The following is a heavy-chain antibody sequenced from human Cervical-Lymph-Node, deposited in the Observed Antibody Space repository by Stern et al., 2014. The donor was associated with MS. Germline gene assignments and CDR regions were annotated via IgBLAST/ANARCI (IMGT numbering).Heavy chain of an antibody. Sequence: EVQLVESGGALVQPGGSLRLSCVASGVTFRYYWMHWFRQTQEKGLVCVSRINRYAPITNRADSVRGRFTISRDNARNTLYLQMNSLRAEDTAVYYCTKDTYGPEDYWGQGTSVTVSS. V-gene: IGHV3-74*02. CDR1: GVTFRYYW. CDR3: TKDTYGPEDY. J-gene: IGHJ4*02. CDR2: INRYAPIT. D-gene: IGHD3-10*01.